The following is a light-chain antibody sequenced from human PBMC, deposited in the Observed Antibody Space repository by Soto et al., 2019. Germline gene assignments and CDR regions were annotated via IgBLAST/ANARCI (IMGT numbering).Light chain of an antibody. J-gene: IGKJ1*01. CDR1: QSVSSN. V-gene: IGKV3-15*01. CDR3: QQYNNWPQWK. CDR2: GAS. Sequence: EIVMTQSPATLSVSPGERATLSCRASQSVSSNLAWYQQKPGQAPRLLIYGASTRATGIPARFSGSGSGTEFTLTSSSLQSEDFPVYYCQQYNNWPQWKFGKGTKVDI.